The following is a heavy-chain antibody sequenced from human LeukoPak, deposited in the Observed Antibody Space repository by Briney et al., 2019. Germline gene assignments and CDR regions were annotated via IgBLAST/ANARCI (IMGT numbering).Heavy chain of an antibody. V-gene: IGHV4-39*07. J-gene: IGHJ3*02. CDR3: ARGPYSYDSSGAFDI. CDR1: GGSIRSSSYY. Sequence: PSESLSLTCTVSGGSIRSSSYYWAWVRQPPGKGLEWIGSINYSGSTYYKPSLKSRVTISLDTSNNQFSLKVSSVTAADTAVYFCARGPYSYDSSGAFDIWGQGTMVTVSS. CDR2: INYSGST. D-gene: IGHD3-22*01.